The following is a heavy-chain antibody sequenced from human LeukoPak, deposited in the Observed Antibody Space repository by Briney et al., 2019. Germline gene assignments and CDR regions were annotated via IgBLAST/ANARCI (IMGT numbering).Heavy chain of an antibody. Sequence: PGGSLRLSCAASGFTFSSYSMNWVRQAPGKGLEWVSSISSSSSYIYYADSVKGRFTISRDNAKNSLYLQMNSLRAEDTAVYYCARAKTAIRAYDYWGQGTLVTVSS. J-gene: IGHJ4*02. CDR2: ISSSSSYI. CDR3: ARAKTAIRAYDY. D-gene: IGHD2-21*02. CDR1: GFTFSSYS. V-gene: IGHV3-21*01.